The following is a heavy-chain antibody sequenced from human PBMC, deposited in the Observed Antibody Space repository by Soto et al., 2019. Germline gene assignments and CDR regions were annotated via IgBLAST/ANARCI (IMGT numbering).Heavy chain of an antibody. J-gene: IGHJ6*02. CDR3: VREGLTTVTTTVTYYYYGMDV. D-gene: IGHD4-17*01. CDR1: GGTFSSYT. CDR2: IIPILGIA. V-gene: IGHV1-69*04. Sequence: SVKVSCKASGGTFSSYTISWVRQAPGQGLEWMGRIIPILGIANYAQKFQGRVTITADKSTSTAYMELSSLRSEDTAVYYCVREGLTTVTTTVTYYYYGMDVWGQGTTVTVSS.